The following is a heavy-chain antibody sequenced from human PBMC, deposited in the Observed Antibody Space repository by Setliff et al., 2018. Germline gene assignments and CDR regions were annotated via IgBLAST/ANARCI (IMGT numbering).Heavy chain of an antibody. J-gene: IGHJ4*02. CDR1: GFTFSGYY. CDR3: ARELIYTSSWYDVY. D-gene: IGHD6-13*01. Sequence: AGGSLRLSCAASGFTFSGYYMNWVRQAPGKGLEWVASISSGSNYIYYTDSVKGRFTISRDNAKSSLYLQMSSLRAEDTAVYYCARELIYTSSWYDVYWGQGTLVTVSS. V-gene: IGHV3-21*01. CDR2: ISSGSNYI.